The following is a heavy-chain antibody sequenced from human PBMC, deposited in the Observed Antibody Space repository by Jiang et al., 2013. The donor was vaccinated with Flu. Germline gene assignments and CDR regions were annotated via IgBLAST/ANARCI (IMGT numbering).Heavy chain of an antibody. CDR3: ARDYYGSGSYYNYYYYYGMDV. J-gene: IGHJ6*04. V-gene: IGHV3-33*01. Sequence: QLVESGGGVVQPGRSLRLSCAASGFTFSSYGMHWVRQAPGKGLEWVAVIWYDGSNKYYADSVKGRFTISRDNSKNTLYLQMNSLRAEDTAVYYCARDYYGSGSYYNYYYYYGMDVWGKGTTVTVSS. D-gene: IGHD3-10*01. CDR2: IWYDGSNK. CDR1: GFTFSSYG.